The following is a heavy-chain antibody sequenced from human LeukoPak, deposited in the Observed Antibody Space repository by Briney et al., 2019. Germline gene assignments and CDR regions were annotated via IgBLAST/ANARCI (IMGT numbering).Heavy chain of an antibody. D-gene: IGHD6-19*01. CDR1: GFTFSSYA. CDR2: IKQDGSEK. J-gene: IGHJ4*02. V-gene: IGHV3-7*01. CDR3: ARVDQWLVRKFDY. Sequence: GGSLRLSCAASGFTFSSYAMSWVRQAPGKGLEWAANIKQDGSEKYYVDSVKGRFTISRDNAKNSLYLQMNSLRAEDTAVYYCARVDQWLVRKFDYWGQGTLVTVSS.